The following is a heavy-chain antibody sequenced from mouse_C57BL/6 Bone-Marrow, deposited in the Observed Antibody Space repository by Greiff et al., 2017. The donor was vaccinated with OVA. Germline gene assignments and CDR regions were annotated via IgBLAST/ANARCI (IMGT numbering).Heavy chain of an antibody. D-gene: IGHD2-4*01. CDR3: ARNDYDEFAY. Sequence: QVQLQQPGAELVKPGASVKLSCKASGYTFTSYWMHWVKQRPGQGLEWIGIIHPNSGSTNYNEKFKSKATLTVDKSSSTAYMQLSSLTSEDSAVYYCARNDYDEFAYWGQGTLVTVSA. CDR2: IHPNSGST. J-gene: IGHJ3*01. CDR1: GYTFTSYW. V-gene: IGHV1-64*01.